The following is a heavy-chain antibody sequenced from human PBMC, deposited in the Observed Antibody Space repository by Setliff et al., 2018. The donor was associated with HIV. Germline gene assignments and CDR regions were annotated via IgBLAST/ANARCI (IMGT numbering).Heavy chain of an antibody. V-gene: IGHV4-39*07. CDR2: LYNSEIT. Sequence: SSETLSLTCSVSGDSVSSTDCLWGWVRQPPGMGLQWIVTLYNSEITNYNPSFKNRVTMSVDKSRNHFSLILNSVTAADTAIYYCVRAPLPGNHVFFDYWGQGRLVTVSS. CDR3: VRAPLPGNHVFFDY. CDR1: GDSVSSTDCL. J-gene: IGHJ4*02.